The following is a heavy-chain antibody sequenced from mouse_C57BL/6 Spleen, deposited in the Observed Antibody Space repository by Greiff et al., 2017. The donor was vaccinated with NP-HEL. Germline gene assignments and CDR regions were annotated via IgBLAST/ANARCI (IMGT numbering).Heavy chain of an antibody. J-gene: IGHJ4*01. CDR3: ARHEVGAYYSHYYAMDY. Sequence: QVQLKESGAELVKPGASVKLSCKASGYTFTEYTIHWVKQRSGQGLEWIGWFYPGSGSIKYNEKFKDKATLTADKSSSTVYMELSRLTSEDSAVYFCARHEVGAYYSHYYAMDYWGQGTSVTVSS. D-gene: IGHD2-12*01. CDR2: FYPGSGSI. V-gene: IGHV1-62-2*01. CDR1: GYTFTEYT.